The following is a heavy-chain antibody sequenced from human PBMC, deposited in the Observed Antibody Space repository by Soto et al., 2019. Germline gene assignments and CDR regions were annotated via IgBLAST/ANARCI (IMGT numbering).Heavy chain of an antibody. CDR2: IYPGNSDA. V-gene: IGHV5-51*01. CDR1: GYNFATYW. D-gene: IGHD4-17*01. Sequence: GESLKISCQASGYNFATYWIAWVRQMPGKVLEYMGIIYPGNSDARYSPSFQGQVTFSADKSISTAYLHWSSLKASDTAMYYCARHGFYGDYASNYFDPWGQGTLVTVS. J-gene: IGHJ5*02. CDR3: ARHGFYGDYASNYFDP.